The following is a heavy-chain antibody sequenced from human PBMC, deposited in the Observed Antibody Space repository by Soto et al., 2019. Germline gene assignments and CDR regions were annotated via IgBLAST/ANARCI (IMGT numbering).Heavy chain of an antibody. J-gene: IGHJ6*02. CDR3: AVSGKAGMDV. Sequence: QLQLQESGSGLVKPSQTLSLTCAVSGGSITSGGYSWSWIRQPHGKGLEWMGYIYNSGNTYYNPSLKSRVTTSVDRSKNHFSLNLTSVTAADTAVYYCAVSGKAGMDVWGRGTTVTVSS. D-gene: IGHD3-10*01. CDR2: IYNSGNT. CDR1: GGSITSGGYS. V-gene: IGHV4-30-2*01.